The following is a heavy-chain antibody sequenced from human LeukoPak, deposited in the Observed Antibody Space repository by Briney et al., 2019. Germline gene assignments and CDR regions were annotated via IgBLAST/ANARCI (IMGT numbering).Heavy chain of an antibody. D-gene: IGHD1-26*01. CDR2: INQDGSEK. Sequence: GGSLRLSCAASGFRFSSYWMRWVRQSPGKGLEWVATINQDGSEKHYVDSVKGRFTISSDNAKNSLYLQMNSLRAEDTAVYYCARDLGALVPWIDPWGQGTLVTVSS. CDR1: GFRFSSYW. V-gene: IGHV3-7*05. J-gene: IGHJ5*02. CDR3: ARDLGALVPWIDP.